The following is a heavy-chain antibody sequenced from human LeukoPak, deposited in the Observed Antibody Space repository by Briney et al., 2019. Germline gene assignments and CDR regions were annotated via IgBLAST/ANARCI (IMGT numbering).Heavy chain of an antibody. CDR2: IYTSGST. J-gene: IGHJ6*03. CDR3: ASSYDSYYYYMDV. D-gene: IGHD3-3*01. CDR1: GGSISSGSYY. V-gene: IGHV4-61*02. Sequence: SQTLSLTCTVSGGSISSGSYYWSWIRQPAGKGLEWIGRIYTSGSTNYNPSLESRVTISGDTSKNQFSLKLSSVTAADTAVYYCASSYDSYYYYMDVWGKGTTVTVSS.